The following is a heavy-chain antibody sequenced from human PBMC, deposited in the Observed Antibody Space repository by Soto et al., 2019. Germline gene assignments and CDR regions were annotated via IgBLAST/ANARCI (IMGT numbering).Heavy chain of an antibody. CDR3: AKDRSTVTIYYYYYGMDV. D-gene: IGHD4-17*01. CDR2: ISYDGSNK. V-gene: IGHV3-30*18. Sequence: QVQLVESGGGVVQPGRSLRLSCAASGFTFSSYGMHWVRQAPGKGLEWVAVISYDGSNKYYADSVKGRFTISRDNSKNTLYLQMNSLRAEDTAVYYCAKDRSTVTIYYYYYGMDVW. J-gene: IGHJ6*01. CDR1: GFTFSSYG.